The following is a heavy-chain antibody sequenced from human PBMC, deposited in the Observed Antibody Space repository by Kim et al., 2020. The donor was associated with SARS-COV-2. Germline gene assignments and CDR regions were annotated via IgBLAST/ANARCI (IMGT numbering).Heavy chain of an antibody. V-gene: IGHV1-69*04. D-gene: IGHD3-16*01. CDR3: ARGIGLGQQLDY. CDR2: IIPILGIA. CDR1: GGTFSSYA. Sequence: SVKVSCKASGGTFSSYAISWVRQAPGQGLEWMGRIIPILGIANYAQKFQGRVTITADKSTSTAYMELSSLRSEDTAVYYCARGIGLGQQLDYWGQGTLVTVSS. J-gene: IGHJ4*02.